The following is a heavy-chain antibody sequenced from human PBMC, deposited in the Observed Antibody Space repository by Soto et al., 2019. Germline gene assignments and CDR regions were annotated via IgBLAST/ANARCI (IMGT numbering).Heavy chain of an antibody. V-gene: IGHV4-31*03. Sequence: QVQLQESGPGLVKPSQTLSLTCSVSGGAINNRDYYWSWIRQHPGKGLEWIGNIFYSGSTDYNPSLKGRLTISIDTSKNEFSLKLTSVTAADTAVYYCARYRPAFKSFGSCMDVCGQGTTVTVSS. D-gene: IGHD1-26*01. CDR1: GGAINNRDYY. J-gene: IGHJ6*02. CDR3: ARYRPAFKSFGSCMDV. CDR2: IFYSGST.